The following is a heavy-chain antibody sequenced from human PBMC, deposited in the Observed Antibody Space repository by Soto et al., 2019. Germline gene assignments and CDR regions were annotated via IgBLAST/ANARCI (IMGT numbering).Heavy chain of an antibody. J-gene: IGHJ6*02. Sequence: QVQLVQSGAEVKKPGASVKVSCKASGYTFTSYGISWVRQAPGQGLEWMGWISAYNGNTNYAQKLQGRVTMTTDTSTSQAYMELRSLRSDDAAVYYCARPLKTYYYGSGSSYYYCGMDVWGQGTTVTVSS. CDR3: ARPLKTYYYGSGSSYYYCGMDV. CDR1: GYTFTSYG. CDR2: ISAYNGNT. D-gene: IGHD3-10*01. V-gene: IGHV1-18*01.